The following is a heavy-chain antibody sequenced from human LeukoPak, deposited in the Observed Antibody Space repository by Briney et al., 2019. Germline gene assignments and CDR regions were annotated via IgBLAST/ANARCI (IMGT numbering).Heavy chain of an antibody. Sequence: PGGSLRLSCAASGYTFSDYYMSWIRQAPGKGLEWVSYISSSGSTIYYADSVKGRFTISRDNAKNSLYLQMNSLRAEDAAVYYCARPSSGLGVCSSTSCPMDVWGQGTTVTVSS. CDR3: ARPSSGLGVCSSTSCPMDV. D-gene: IGHD2-2*01. V-gene: IGHV3-11*01. CDR2: ISSSGSTI. CDR1: GYTFSDYY. J-gene: IGHJ6*02.